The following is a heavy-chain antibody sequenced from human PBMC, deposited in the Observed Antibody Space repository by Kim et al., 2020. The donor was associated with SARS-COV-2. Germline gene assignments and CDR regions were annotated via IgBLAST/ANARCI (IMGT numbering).Heavy chain of an antibody. D-gene: IGHD3-3*01. CDR2: INHSGST. CDR1: GGSFSDYY. V-gene: IGHV4-34*01. J-gene: IGHJ4*01. CDR3: ARVLVEGAIFGVSLYTSKGGDYFDY. Sequence: SETLSLTCAVYGGSFSDYYWTWIRQPPGKGLEWIGKINHSGSTNYKPSLKSRVTMSVDTSKNQFSLKLNSVTAADTAVYYCARVLVEGAIFGVSLYTSKGGDYFDYWGHGTLVTVSS.